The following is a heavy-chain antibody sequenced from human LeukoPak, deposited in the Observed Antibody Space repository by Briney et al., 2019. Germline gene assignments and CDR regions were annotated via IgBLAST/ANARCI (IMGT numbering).Heavy chain of an antibody. V-gene: IGHV3-53*01. CDR2: IYSDGSA. Sequence: PGGSLRLSCATSGFNFNDAWMNWVRQAPGKGLEWVSVIYSDGSASYADSVKGRFTISRDNSKNTLYLEMNSLRVEDTAVYYCARGQANSFFDYWGQGTLVAVSS. D-gene: IGHD4/OR15-4a*01. J-gene: IGHJ4*02. CDR3: ARGQANSFFDY. CDR1: GFNFNDAW.